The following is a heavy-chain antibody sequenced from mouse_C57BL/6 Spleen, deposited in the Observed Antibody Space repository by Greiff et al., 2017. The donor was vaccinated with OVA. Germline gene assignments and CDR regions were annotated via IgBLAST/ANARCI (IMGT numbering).Heavy chain of an antibody. CDR2: LSSGGDYI. CDR1: GFTFSSYA. J-gene: IGHJ1*03. D-gene: IGHD1-1*01. V-gene: IGHV5-9-1*02. CDR3: TRAPHYYGSSYGYFDV. Sequence: EVKLMESGEGLVKPGGSLKLSCAASGFTFSSYAMSWVRQTPEKRLEWVAYLSSGGDYIYYADTVKGRFTISRDNARNTLYLQMSSLKSEDTAMYYCTRAPHYYGSSYGYFDVWGTGTTVTGSS.